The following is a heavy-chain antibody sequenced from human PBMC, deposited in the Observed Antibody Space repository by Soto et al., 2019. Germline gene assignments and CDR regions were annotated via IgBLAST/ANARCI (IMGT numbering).Heavy chain of an antibody. V-gene: IGHV3-21*01. CDR2: ISSSSYI. D-gene: IGHD4-17*01. Sequence: PGGSLRLSCAASGFTFSSYSMNWVRQAPGKGLEWVSSISSSSYIYYADSVKGRFTISRDNAKNSLYLQMNSLRAEDTAVYYCARPPTTVTTNYLDYWGQGTLVTVSS. CDR3: ARPPTTVTTNYLDY. J-gene: IGHJ4*02. CDR1: GFTFSSYS.